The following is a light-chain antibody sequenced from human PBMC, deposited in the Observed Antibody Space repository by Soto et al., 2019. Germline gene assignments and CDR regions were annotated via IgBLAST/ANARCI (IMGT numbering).Light chain of an antibody. Sequence: DIQMTQSPSSLSASVGDRVTITCRASQDIRNDLGWYQQKRGEAPKLLIYAASSSQSGVPSRFSVCGSGTEFTLTISSLQPEDCATDYCIHHNTFPRTFGQGTKLEIK. CDR3: IHHNTFPRT. V-gene: IGKV1-17*01. CDR2: AAS. J-gene: IGKJ2*02. CDR1: QDIRND.